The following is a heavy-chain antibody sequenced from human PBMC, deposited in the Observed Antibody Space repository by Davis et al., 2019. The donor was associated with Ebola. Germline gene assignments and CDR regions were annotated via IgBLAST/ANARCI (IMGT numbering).Heavy chain of an antibody. D-gene: IGHD3-3*01. CDR3: ARSLRYYDFWSGYYDYYYYGMDV. CDR1: GGSISSYY. CDR2: IYYSGST. J-gene: IGHJ6*02. Sequence: SETLSLTCTVSGGSISSYYWSWIRQPPGKGLEWIGYIYYSGSTNYNPSLKSRVTISVDTSKNQFSLKLSSVTAADTAVYYCARSLRYYDFWSGYYDYYYYGMDVWGQGTTVTVSS. V-gene: IGHV4-59*01.